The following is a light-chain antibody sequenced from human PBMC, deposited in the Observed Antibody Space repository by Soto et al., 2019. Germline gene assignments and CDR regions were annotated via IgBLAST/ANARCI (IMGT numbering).Light chain of an antibody. J-gene: IGLJ2*01. V-gene: IGLV1-40*02. CDR2: GNS. CDR1: SSNIGDSP. Sequence: QSVVTQTPSASGTPGQRVTISCSGSSSNIGDSPVDWYQQVPGAAPKLLIYGNSNRPSGVPDRFSGSKSGTSASLAITGLQAEDEADYYCQSYDSSLSGVVFGGGTQLTVL. CDR3: QSYDSSLSGVV.